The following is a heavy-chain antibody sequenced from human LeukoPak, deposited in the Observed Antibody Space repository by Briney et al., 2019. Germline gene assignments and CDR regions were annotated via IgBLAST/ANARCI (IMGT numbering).Heavy chain of an antibody. CDR2: ISSSSSYI. V-gene: IGHV3-21*01. J-gene: IGHJ4*02. Sequence: GGSLRLSCAASGFTFSNYGMHWVRQAPGKGLEWVSSISSSSSYIYYADSVKGRFTISRDNAKNSLYLQMNSLRAEDTAVYYCARGYGDFRVEGRYFHSWGQGTLVTVSS. D-gene: IGHD4-17*01. CDR3: ARGYGDFRVEGRYFHS. CDR1: GFTFSNYG.